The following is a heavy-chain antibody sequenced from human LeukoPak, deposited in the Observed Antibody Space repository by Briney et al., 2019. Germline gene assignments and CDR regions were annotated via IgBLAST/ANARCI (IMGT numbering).Heavy chain of an antibody. J-gene: IGHJ4*02. D-gene: IGHD5-18*01. CDR3: VRQTAMGRSGDY. CDR2: IDPSDSET. V-gene: IGHV5-51*01. Sequence: GESLKISCKASGYTFTNYWIGWVRQMPGKGLEWMGIIDPSDSETRYAPSFQGQVTISADKSLSTTYLQWSSLKASDTAIYYCVRQTAMGRSGDYWGQGTRVTVSS. CDR1: GYTFTNYW.